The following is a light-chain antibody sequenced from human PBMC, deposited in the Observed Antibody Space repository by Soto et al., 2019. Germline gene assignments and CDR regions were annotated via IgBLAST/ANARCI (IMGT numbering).Light chain of an antibody. V-gene: IGKV1-5*01. CDR3: QQYNSYSRA. Sequence: DIQMTQSPSTLSASVGDRVTITCRASQSISSWLAWYRQKPGKAPKLLIYDASSLESGVPSRFSGSGSGTEFTLTISSMQPDAFATYYCQQYNSYSRAFGQGNKLEIK. CDR1: QSISSW. CDR2: DAS. J-gene: IGKJ2*01.